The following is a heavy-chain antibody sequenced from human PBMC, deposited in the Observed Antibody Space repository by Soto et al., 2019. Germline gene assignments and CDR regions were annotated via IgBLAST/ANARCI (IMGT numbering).Heavy chain of an antibody. CDR3: ARDTKYYFDY. J-gene: IGHJ4*02. V-gene: IGHV3-30*03. Sequence: PGGSLRLSCAASGFTFSSYGMHWVRQAPGKGLEWVAVISYDGSNKYYADAVKGRFTISRDNSKNTLHLQMNSLRAEDTAVYYCARDTKYYFDYWGQGTLVTVSS. CDR2: ISYDGSNK. CDR1: GFTFSSYG.